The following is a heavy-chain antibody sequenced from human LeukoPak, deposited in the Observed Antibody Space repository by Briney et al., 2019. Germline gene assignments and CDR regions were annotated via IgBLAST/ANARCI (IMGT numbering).Heavy chain of an antibody. CDR3: ARSTVGATTFDY. Sequence: KTSGTLSLTCAVSGGSISSSNWWSWVRQPPGKGLEWIGEIYHSGSTNYNPSLKSRVTISVDKSKNQFSLKLGSVTAADTAVYYCARSTVGATTFDYWGQGTLVTVSS. CDR1: GGSISSSNW. V-gene: IGHV4-4*02. D-gene: IGHD1-26*01. CDR2: IYHSGST. J-gene: IGHJ4*02.